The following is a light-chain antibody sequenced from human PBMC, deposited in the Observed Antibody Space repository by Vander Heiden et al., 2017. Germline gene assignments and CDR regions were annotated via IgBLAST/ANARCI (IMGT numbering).Light chain of an antibody. CDR3: QSYDSSLSVPNVV. Sequence: VLTQPPSVSGAPGQMVTISCTGSSSNIGTGYHVHWYQQLPGPATKLLIFGNTNRPSGVPDRFSGSKSGTSASLAITGLQAEDEGDYYCQSYDSSLSVPNVVFGGGTKLTVL. V-gene: IGLV1-40*01. J-gene: IGLJ2*01. CDR2: GNT. CDR1: SSNIGTGYH.